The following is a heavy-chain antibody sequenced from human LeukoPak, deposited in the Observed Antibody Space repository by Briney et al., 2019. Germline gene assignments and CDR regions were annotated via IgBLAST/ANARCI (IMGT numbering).Heavy chain of an antibody. CDR3: ARPSDSSSWYKKDYYFDY. D-gene: IGHD6-13*01. CDR2: IWYDGSNK. J-gene: IGHJ4*02. V-gene: IGHV3-33*01. CDR1: GFTFSSYG. Sequence: GRSLRLSCAASGFTFSSYGMHWVRQAPGKGLEWVAVIWYDGSNKYYADSVKGRFTISRDNSKNTLYLQMNSLRAEDTAVYYWARPSDSSSWYKKDYYFDYWGQGTLVTVSS.